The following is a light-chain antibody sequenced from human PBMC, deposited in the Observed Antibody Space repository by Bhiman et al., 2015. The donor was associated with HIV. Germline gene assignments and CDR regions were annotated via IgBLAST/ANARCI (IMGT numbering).Light chain of an antibody. V-gene: IGLV1-51*02. CDR2: RTT. CDR1: SSNIGSST. J-gene: IGLJ3*02. CDR3: GTWDSSLSAGV. Sequence: QSVLTQPPSASGTPGQRVIISCSGSSSNIGSSTVTWYQQVPGTAPKLLIYRTTQRPSGIPDRISGSKSGTSATLGITGLQTGDEADYYCGTWDSSLSAGVFGGGTRLTVL.